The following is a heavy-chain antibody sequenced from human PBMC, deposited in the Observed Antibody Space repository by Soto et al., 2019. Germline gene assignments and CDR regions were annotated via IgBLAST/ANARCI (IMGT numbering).Heavy chain of an antibody. J-gene: IGHJ4*02. CDR2: IYYSGST. Sequence: TLSLTCSVSGGSMSSGDYYWSWIRQPPGKGLEWIGYIYYSGSTFYNPSLESRVTISADTSKNQFSLRLSSVTAADTAVYYCARGSTYYGLGIWGQGTLVTVSS. D-gene: IGHD3-10*01. CDR3: ARGSTYYGLGI. V-gene: IGHV4-30-4*01. CDR1: GGSMSSGDYY.